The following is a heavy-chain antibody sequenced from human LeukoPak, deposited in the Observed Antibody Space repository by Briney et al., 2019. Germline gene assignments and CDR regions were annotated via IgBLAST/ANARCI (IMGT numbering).Heavy chain of an antibody. V-gene: IGHV3-7*04. D-gene: IGHD3-10*01. CDR3: ARDQLVVRGVIGY. J-gene: IGHJ4*02. CDR1: GFTFSTYW. CDR2: INQDGSEM. Sequence: PGESLRLSCAASGFTFSTYWMSWVRQAPGKGLEWVANINQDGSEMSYVDSVKGRFTISRDNAQNSLYLQMNSLRAEDTAVYYCARDQLVVRGVIGYWGQGTLVTVSS.